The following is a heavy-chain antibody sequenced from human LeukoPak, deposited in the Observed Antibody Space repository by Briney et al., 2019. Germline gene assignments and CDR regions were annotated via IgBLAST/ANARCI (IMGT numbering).Heavy chain of an antibody. V-gene: IGHV4-4*02. CDR2: IYYSGST. CDR1: GGSISSSNW. Sequence: SETLSLTCAVSGGSISSSNWWSWVRQPPGKGLEWIGYIYYSGSTNYNPSLKSRVTISVDTSKNQFSLKLTSVTTADTAVYYCARGGEIRFDPWGQGTLVTVSS. J-gene: IGHJ5*02. D-gene: IGHD5-12*01. CDR3: ARGGEIRFDP.